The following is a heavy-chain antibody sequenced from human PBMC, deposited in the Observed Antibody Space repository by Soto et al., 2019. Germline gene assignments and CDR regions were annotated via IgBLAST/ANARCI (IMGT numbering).Heavy chain of an antibody. Sequence: XATLSLTCTVSGGSVSSGSYYWSWIRQPPGKGLEWIGYIYYSGSTNYNPSLKSRVTISVDTSKNQFSLKLSSVTAADTAVYYCARDRRYSGYDPLDYWGQGTLVTVS. CDR1: GGSVSSGSYY. J-gene: IGHJ4*02. V-gene: IGHV4-61*01. CDR3: ARDRRYSGYDPLDY. D-gene: IGHD5-12*01. CDR2: IYYSGST.